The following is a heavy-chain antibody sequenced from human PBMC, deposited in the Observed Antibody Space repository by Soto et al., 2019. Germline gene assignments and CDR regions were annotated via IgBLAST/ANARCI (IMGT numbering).Heavy chain of an antibody. Sequence: QVQLVESGGGVVQPGRSLSLPCAASGLTLSSYGMTWVRKAQGKGLEWVAVIWYDGSNKYYADSVKGRFTISRDNSKNTLYLQMNSLRAEDTAVYYCARDSFDPWGQGTLVTVSS. CDR3: ARDSFDP. V-gene: IGHV3-33*01. CDR2: IWYDGSNK. J-gene: IGHJ5*02. CDR1: GLTLSSYG.